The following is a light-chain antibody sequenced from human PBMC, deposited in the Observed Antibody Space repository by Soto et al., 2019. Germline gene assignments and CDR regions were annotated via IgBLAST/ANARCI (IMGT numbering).Light chain of an antibody. Sequence: IVLTQSPGTLSLSPGERTTLSCRASQSFRGLLAWYQQKPGQAPSLLIYDAFHRATGIPGRFSGSGYGTEFILTISSLEPEDFAVYYCQHRSNWPTFGGGTKVDIK. CDR2: DAF. CDR1: QSFRGL. CDR3: QHRSNWPT. J-gene: IGKJ4*01. V-gene: IGKV3-11*01.